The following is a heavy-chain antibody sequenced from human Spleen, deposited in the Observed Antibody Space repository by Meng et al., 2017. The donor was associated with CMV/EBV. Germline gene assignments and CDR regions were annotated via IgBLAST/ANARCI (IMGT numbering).Heavy chain of an antibody. V-gene: IGHV3-7*04. CDR2: MSPDGSQK. Sequence: GGSLRLSCAASGFTFDDNYMSWVRQAPGKGLEWVAGMSPDGSQKFYVDSVKGRFIISRDNAKNSLYLQMNSLRAEDTAVYYCAKDRRTFPYCGQGTLVTVSS. J-gene: IGHJ4*02. D-gene: IGHD3-3*02. CDR3: AKDRRTFPY. CDR1: GFTFDDNY.